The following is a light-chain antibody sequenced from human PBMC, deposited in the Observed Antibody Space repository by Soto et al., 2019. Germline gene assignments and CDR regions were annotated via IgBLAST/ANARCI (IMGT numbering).Light chain of an antibody. CDR2: AAS. Sequence: DIQMTQSPSSLSASVGDRVTITCRASQSISSYLNWYQQKPGKAPKLMIYAASSLQSGVPSRFRCSGSGTDFTRTISRLQPEDCATYYCQQSYSTPWTFGQGTKVEIK. V-gene: IGKV1-39*01. J-gene: IGKJ1*01. CDR3: QQSYSTPWT. CDR1: QSISSY.